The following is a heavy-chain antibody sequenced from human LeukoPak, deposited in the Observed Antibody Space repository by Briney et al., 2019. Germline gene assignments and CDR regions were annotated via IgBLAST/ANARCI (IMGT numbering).Heavy chain of an antibody. CDR3: TRGGVDY. J-gene: IGHJ4*02. CDR1: GFTFSNYW. V-gene: IGHV3-74*01. CDR2: INSDGINT. Sequence: PGGSLRLSCAASGFTFSNYWMHWVRQAPGKGLVWVSRINSDGINTSYADSVKGRFTISRDNAKNTLNLQMDSLRAEDTAVYYCTRGGVDYWGLGTLVTVSS.